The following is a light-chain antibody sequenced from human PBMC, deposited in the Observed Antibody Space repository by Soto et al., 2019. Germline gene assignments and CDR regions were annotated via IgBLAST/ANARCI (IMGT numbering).Light chain of an antibody. CDR1: HSVNSH. J-gene: IGKJ5*01. CDR3: QQYKNSPL. V-gene: IGKV3-15*01. Sequence: MMMTQSPATLSVSPGERVTLSCRTSHSVNSHVAWYQQTPGQAPRLLLYAASTRATGPPVRFSGSGFGTEFTLTISRLQSEDFAVYYCQQYKNSPLFGQGTRLEIK. CDR2: AAS.